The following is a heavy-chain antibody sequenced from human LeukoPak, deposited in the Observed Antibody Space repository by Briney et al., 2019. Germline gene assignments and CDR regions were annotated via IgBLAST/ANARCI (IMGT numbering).Heavy chain of an antibody. Sequence: GGSLRLSCAASGFTLSNYWMHWVRQAPGKGLVWVSRIKSDGSWTNYADSVKGRFTISRDNAKRTLYLQMNSLRAEDAAVYYCVRDGDGYNFDYWGQGTLVTVSS. CDR1: GFTLSNYW. D-gene: IGHD5-24*01. CDR3: VRDGDGYNFDY. V-gene: IGHV3-74*01. J-gene: IGHJ4*02. CDR2: IKSDGSWT.